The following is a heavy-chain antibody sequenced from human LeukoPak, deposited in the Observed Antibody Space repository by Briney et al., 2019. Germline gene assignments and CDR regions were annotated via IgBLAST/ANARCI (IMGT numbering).Heavy chain of an antibody. D-gene: IGHD2-8*01. CDR2: IYSGGST. Sequence: GGSLRLSCAASGFTVSSNYMSWVRQAPGKGLEWVSVIYSGGSTYYADSVKGRFTISRDNSKNTLYLQMNSLRAEDTAVYYCARDAYCTNGVCYYNWFDPWGQGTLVTVSS. CDR3: ARDAYCTNGVCYYNWFDP. CDR1: GFTVSSNY. V-gene: IGHV3-53*01. J-gene: IGHJ5*02.